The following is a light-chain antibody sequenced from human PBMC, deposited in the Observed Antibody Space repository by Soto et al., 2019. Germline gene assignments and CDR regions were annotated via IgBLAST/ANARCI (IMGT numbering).Light chain of an antibody. CDR3: QQSYSTPFT. CDR2: AAS. V-gene: IGKV1-39*01. Sequence: DIHMTQSPSSLSASVGDSVTITCRASQSISSYLNWYQQKPGKAPKVLISAASSLQSGVPSRFSGSGSGTDFTLTISSLQPEDFATYYCQQSYSTPFTFGQGTKLEIK. J-gene: IGKJ2*01. CDR1: QSISSY.